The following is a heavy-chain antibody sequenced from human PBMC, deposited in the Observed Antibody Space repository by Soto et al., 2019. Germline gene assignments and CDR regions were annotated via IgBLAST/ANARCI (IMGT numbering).Heavy chain of an antibody. CDR3: ARDNGMAGSFDP. CDR1: GFIFSSYS. V-gene: IGHV3-48*02. D-gene: IGHD2-8*01. CDR2: ISFTSSTI. Sequence: GGSLRLSCAASGFIFSSYSMNWVRQAPGKGLEWVSYISFTSSTIFYADSVRGRFTISRDNAKNSLYLRMNTLRDEDTAVYYCARDNGMAGSFDPWGQGTLVTVSS. J-gene: IGHJ5*02.